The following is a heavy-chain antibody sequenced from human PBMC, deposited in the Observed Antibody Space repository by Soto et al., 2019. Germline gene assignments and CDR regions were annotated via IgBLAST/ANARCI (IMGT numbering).Heavy chain of an antibody. D-gene: IGHD3-10*01. CDR3: ARDPISADIGEAEYYFDY. CDR1: GGSISSGGYY. J-gene: IGHJ4*02. V-gene: IGHV4-31*03. CDR2: IYYSGST. Sequence: SETLSLTCTVSGGSISSGGYYWSWIRQHPGKGLEWIGYIYYSGSTYYNPSLKSRVTISVDTSKNQFSLKLSSVTAADTAVYYCARDPISADIGEAEYYFDYWGQGTLVTVSS.